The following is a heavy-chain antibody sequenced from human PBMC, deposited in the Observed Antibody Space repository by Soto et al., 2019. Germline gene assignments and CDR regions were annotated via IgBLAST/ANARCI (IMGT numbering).Heavy chain of an antibody. D-gene: IGHD3-10*01. CDR1: GYSFPNYW. CDR3: ARGPRYYGSGKYYQYSDY. J-gene: IGHJ4*02. Sequence: GESLKISCKGSGYSFPNYWIGWVRQMPGKGLEWMGIIHPDDSDTIYSPSFQGQVTISADKSISTAYLQWSSLKASDTAMYYCARGPRYYGSGKYYQYSDYWGQGTQVTVSS. CDR2: IHPDDSDT. V-gene: IGHV5-51*01.